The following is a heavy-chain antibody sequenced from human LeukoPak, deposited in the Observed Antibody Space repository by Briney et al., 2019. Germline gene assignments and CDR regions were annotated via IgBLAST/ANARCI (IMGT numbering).Heavy chain of an antibody. CDR1: GFTFGDYA. CDR2: IRSKAYGGTT. V-gene: IGHV3-49*04. Sequence: GGSLRLSCTASGFTFGDYAMSWVRQAPGKGLEWVGFIRSKAYGGTTEYAASVKGRFTISRDNAKNSLYLQMNSLRDEDTAVYYCARIPLQYFDWSSPSIWGQGTLVTVSS. J-gene: IGHJ4*02. CDR3: ARIPLQYFDWSSPSI. D-gene: IGHD3-9*01.